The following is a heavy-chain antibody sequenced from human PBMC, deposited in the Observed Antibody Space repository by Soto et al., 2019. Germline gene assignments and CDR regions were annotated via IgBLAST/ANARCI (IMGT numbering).Heavy chain of an antibody. Sequence: GGSLRLSCAASGFTFRTYDMHWVRQATGKGLEWVSAIGTLGDTYYLDSVKGRFTISRENAKNSLYLQMNSLRAGDTAVYYCARGRSNQYESSPPPKFDPWGRGTLVTVSS. CDR2: IGTLGDT. D-gene: IGHD2-8*01. V-gene: IGHV3-13*01. CDR3: ARGRSNQYESSPPPKFDP. CDR1: GFTFRTYD. J-gene: IGHJ5*02.